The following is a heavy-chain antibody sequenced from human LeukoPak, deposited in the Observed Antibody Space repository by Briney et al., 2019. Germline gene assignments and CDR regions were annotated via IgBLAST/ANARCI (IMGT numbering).Heavy chain of an antibody. CDR2: ISGSGGNT. J-gene: IGHJ5*02. D-gene: IGHD3-10*01. V-gene: IGHV3-23*01. CDR3: AKGPAMVRGTFDP. CDR1: GFTFSSYA. Sequence: PGGSLRLSCATSGFTFSSYAMSWVRQAPGKGLEWVSSISGSGGNTYYADSVKGRFTISRVYSKNTLYLQMNSLRTEETAVYYCAKGPAMVRGTFDPWGQGTLVTVSS.